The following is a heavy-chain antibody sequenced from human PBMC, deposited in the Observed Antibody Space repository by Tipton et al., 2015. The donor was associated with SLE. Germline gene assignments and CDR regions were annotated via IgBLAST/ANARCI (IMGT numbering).Heavy chain of an antibody. J-gene: IGHJ5*02. D-gene: IGHD5-12*01. Sequence: TLSLTCTVSGGSISSHYWSWIRQPPGKGLGWIGYIYYSGSTTYNPSLTSRVTISVDTSKNQFSLKLSSVTAADTAVYYCAREGDSGYVSNWFDPWGQGTLVTVAS. CDR2: IYYSGST. CDR1: GGSISSHY. V-gene: IGHV4-59*11. CDR3: AREGDSGYVSNWFDP.